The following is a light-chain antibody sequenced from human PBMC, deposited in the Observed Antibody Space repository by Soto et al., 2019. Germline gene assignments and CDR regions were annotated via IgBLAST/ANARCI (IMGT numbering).Light chain of an antibody. Sequence: EIVLTQSPGTLSLSPGERAALSCRASQRVSSYLAWYQQKPGQAPRLLIYDAANRATGIPARFSGSGSGTNFTLTISRLEPEDFAVYYCHQYDKSPWTFGQGTKV. CDR3: HQYDKSPWT. CDR2: DAA. J-gene: IGKJ1*01. CDR1: QRVSSY. V-gene: IGKV3-20*01.